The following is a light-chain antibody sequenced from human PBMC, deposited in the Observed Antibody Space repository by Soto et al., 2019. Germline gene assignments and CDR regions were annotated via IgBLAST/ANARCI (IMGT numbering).Light chain of an antibody. Sequence: QSVLTQPPSVSGAPGQRVTIPCTGSSSNIGAGYDVHWYQQLPGTAPKLLIYGNSNRPSGVPDRFSGSKSGTSASLAITGLQAEDEADYYCQSYDSSLSGPVVFGGGTQLTVL. CDR3: QSYDSSLSGPVV. CDR2: GNS. CDR1: SSNIGAGYD. J-gene: IGLJ2*01. V-gene: IGLV1-40*01.